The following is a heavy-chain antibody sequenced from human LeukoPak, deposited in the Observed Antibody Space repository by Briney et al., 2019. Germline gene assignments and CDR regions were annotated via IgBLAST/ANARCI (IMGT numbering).Heavy chain of an antibody. J-gene: IGHJ4*02. D-gene: IGHD5-12*01. CDR1: GYTFTGYY. CDR3: ARGGIGASTTASFDY. CDR2: INPNSGGT. Sequence: ASVKVSCKASGYTFTGYYMHWVRQAPGQGLEWMGWINPNSGGTSYAQKFQGRVTMTRDTSISTAYMELSRLRSDDTAVYYCARGGIGASTTASFDYWGQGTLVTVSS. V-gene: IGHV1-2*02.